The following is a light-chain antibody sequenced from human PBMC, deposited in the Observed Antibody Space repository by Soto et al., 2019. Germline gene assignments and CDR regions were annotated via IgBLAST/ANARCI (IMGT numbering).Light chain of an antibody. Sequence: DIQMTQSPSTLSASVGDSVSINCRASQSISAWLAWYQQKPGKAPRLLIYKASTLEIGVPSRFSGSGSGTEFTITISSLQHDDVVIYYCQQYNDSSWTFGQGTKVELK. CDR2: KAS. V-gene: IGKV1-5*03. J-gene: IGKJ1*01. CDR3: QQYNDSSWT. CDR1: QSISAW.